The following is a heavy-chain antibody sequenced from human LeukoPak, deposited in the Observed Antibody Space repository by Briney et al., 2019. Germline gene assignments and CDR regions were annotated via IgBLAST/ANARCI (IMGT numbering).Heavy chain of an antibody. CDR2: IYENGGAT. CDR1: GFTFRSHA. Sequence: PGGSLRLSCVGSGFTFRSHAMSWVRQAPEKGLEFVSGIYENGGATYYADSVKGRFSISRDNSKNTLYLQMNSLRAEDTAVYYYAKVLAVADNYYYYGMDVWGQGTTVTVSS. V-gene: IGHV3-23*01. J-gene: IGHJ6*02. D-gene: IGHD6-19*01. CDR3: AKVLAVADNYYYYGMDV.